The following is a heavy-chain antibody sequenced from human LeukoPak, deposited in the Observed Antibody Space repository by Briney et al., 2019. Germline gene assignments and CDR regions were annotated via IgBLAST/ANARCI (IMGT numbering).Heavy chain of an antibody. CDR1: GGSISSYY. CDR3: ASTICISTSCYPGVVDY. D-gene: IGHD2-2*01. CDR2: IYTSGST. Sequence: KPSETLSLTCTVSGGSISSYYWSWIRQPAGKGLEWIGRIYTSGSTNYNPSLKSRVTISVDTSKNQFSLKLSSVTAADTAVYYCASTICISTSCYPGVVDYWGQGTLVTVSS. V-gene: IGHV4-4*07. J-gene: IGHJ4*02.